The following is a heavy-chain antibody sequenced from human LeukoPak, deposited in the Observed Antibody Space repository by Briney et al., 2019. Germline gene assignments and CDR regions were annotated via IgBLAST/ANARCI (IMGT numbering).Heavy chain of an antibody. CDR2: ISGSGGST. J-gene: IGHJ5*02. D-gene: IGHD4-4*01. CDR3: AKVSATVTIINWFDP. V-gene: IGHV3-23*01. Sequence: PGGSLRLSCAASGFAFSSYAMSWVRQAPGKGLEWVSAISGSGGSTYYADSVKGRFTISRDNSKNTLYLQMNSLRAEDTAVYYCAKVSATVTIINWFDPWGQGTLVTVSS. CDR1: GFAFSSYA.